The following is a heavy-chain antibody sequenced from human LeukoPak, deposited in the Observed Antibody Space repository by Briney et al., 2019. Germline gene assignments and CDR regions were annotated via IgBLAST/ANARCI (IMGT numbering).Heavy chain of an antibody. V-gene: IGHV4-61*05. CDR2: IYYSGST. CDR3: ARGGGRSLLDY. CDR1: GGSITSSTY. Sequence: SETLSLTCTVSGGSITSSTYWGWIRPPPGKGLEWIGYIYYSGSTNYNPSLKSRVTISVDTSKKQFSLKLSSVTAADTAVYYCARGGGRSLLDYWGQGTLVTVSS. J-gene: IGHJ4*02.